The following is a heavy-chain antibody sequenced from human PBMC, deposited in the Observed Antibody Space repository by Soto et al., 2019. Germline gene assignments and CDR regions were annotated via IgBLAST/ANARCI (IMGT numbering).Heavy chain of an antibody. D-gene: IGHD3-10*01. V-gene: IGHV2-5*01. Sequence: SGPTLVNPTQTLTLTCTFSGFSLSTSGVGVGWIRQPPGKALEWLALIYWNDDKRYSPSLKSRLTITKDTSKNQVVLTMTNMDPVETATYYCAHAMVRGVISRFDPWGQGTLVTVSS. J-gene: IGHJ5*02. CDR1: GFSLSTSGVG. CDR2: IYWNDDK. CDR3: AHAMVRGVISRFDP.